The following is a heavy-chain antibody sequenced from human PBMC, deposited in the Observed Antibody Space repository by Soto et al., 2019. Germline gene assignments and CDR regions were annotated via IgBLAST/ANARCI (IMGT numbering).Heavy chain of an antibody. CDR1: GGSISSGGYY. D-gene: IGHD6-13*01. Sequence: QVQLQESGPGLVKPSQTLSLTCTVSGGSISSGGYYWSWIRQHPGQGLEWIGYIYYSGSTYYNPSLKSRVTISVDTSKNQFSLKLSSVTAADTAVYYCARAKKGIAAAENWFDPWGQGTLVTVSS. J-gene: IGHJ5*02. CDR2: IYYSGST. CDR3: ARAKKGIAAAENWFDP. V-gene: IGHV4-31*03.